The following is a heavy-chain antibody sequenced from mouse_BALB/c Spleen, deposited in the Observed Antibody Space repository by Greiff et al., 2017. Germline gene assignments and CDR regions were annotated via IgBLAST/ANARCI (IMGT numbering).Heavy chain of an antibody. J-gene: IGHJ4*01. CDR2: ISSGGSYT. CDR1: GFTFSSYG. V-gene: IGHV5-6*02. Sequence: EVKLMESGGDLVKPGGSLKLSCAASGFTFSSYGMSWVRQTPDKRLEWVATISSGGSYTYYPDSVKGRFTISRDNAKNTLYLQMSSLKSEDTAMYYCARRSITTVVGPYAMDYWGQGTSVTVSS. D-gene: IGHD1-1*01. CDR3: ARRSITTVVGPYAMDY.